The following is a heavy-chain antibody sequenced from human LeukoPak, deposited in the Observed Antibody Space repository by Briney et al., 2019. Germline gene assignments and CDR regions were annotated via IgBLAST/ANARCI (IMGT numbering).Heavy chain of an antibody. CDR1: GGSFSGYY. J-gene: IGHJ4*02. CDR2: NNHSGST. D-gene: IGHD3-22*01. Sequence: SETLSLTCDVHGGSFSGYYWNWIRQPPGKGPEWIGENNHSGSTNYNPSLKSRVTISVDTSKYQFSLKLSSVTAPDTAVYYCARRRRYYDSSGYYDNLDYWGQGILVTVSS. V-gene: IGHV4-34*01. CDR3: ARRRRYYDSSGYYDNLDY.